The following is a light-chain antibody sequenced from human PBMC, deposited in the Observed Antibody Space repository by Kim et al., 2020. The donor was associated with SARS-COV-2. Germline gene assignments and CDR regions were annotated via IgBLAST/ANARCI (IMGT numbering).Light chain of an antibody. CDR2: DNN. V-gene: IGLV1-51*01. Sequence: QKVTISCSGSSSNIGNNYVPWYQQLPGTAPKLLIYDNNKRPSGIPDRFSGSKSGTSATLGITGLQTGDEADYYCGTWDSSLSAHVVFGGGTQLTVL. J-gene: IGLJ2*01. CDR3: GTWDSSLSAHVV. CDR1: SSNIGNNY.